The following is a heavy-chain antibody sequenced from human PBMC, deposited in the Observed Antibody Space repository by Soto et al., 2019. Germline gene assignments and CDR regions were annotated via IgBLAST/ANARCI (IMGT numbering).Heavy chain of an antibody. J-gene: IGHJ4*02. V-gene: IGHV1-18*01. Sequence: QVQLVQSGAEVKKPGASVKVSCKASGYTFTSYGISWVRQAPGQGLEWMGWISAYNGNTNYAQKLQGRVTMTTDTPTNTAYRELGSLRSDDTAVYYCAREVGYSSSWSYTLFDYWGQGTLVTVSS. CDR1: GYTFTSYG. CDR3: AREVGYSSSWSYTLFDY. D-gene: IGHD6-13*01. CDR2: ISAYNGNT.